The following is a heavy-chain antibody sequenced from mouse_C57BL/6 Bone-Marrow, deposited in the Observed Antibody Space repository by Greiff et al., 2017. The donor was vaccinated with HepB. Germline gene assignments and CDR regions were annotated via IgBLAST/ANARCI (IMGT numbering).Heavy chain of an antibody. J-gene: IGHJ2*01. V-gene: IGHV3-6*01. CDR1: GYSITSGYY. D-gene: IGHD2-1*01. CDR3: ARERVPDYGNYAY. Sequence: DVQLQESGPGLVKPSQSLSLTCSVTGYSITSGYYWNWIRQFPGNKLEWMGYISYDGSNNYNPSLKNRISITRDTSKNQFFLKLNSVTTEDTATYYCARERVPDYGNYAYWGQGTTLTVSS. CDR2: ISYDGSN.